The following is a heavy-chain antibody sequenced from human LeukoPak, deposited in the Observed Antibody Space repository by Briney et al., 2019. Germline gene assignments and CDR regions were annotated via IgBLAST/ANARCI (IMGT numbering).Heavy chain of an antibody. Sequence: SQTLSLTCTVSGGSISSYYWSWIRQPPGGGLEGMGDIYYSGSTNYNPSLKRRVTISLDTSKSQFSLKLRSVTAADTAVYYRASSGLDSRYYFGMAVWGQGNTGTVSS. CDR1: GGSISSYY. D-gene: IGHD5-12*01. J-gene: IGHJ6*02. CDR3: ASSGLDSRYYFGMAV. V-gene: IGHV4-59*01. CDR2: IYYSGST.